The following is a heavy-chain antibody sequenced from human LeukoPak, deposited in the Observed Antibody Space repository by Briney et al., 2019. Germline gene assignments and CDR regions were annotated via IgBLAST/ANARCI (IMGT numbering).Heavy chain of an antibody. V-gene: IGHV3-30*02. Sequence: GGSLRLSCAASGFTFSSYGMHWVRQAPGKGLEWVAFIRYDGSNKYYADSVKGRFTISRHNAKNSLYLQMNSLRAEDTALYHCARARMRSGSYYRLDYYYGMDVWGQGTTVTVSS. J-gene: IGHJ6*02. D-gene: IGHD3-10*01. CDR3: ARARMRSGSYYRLDYYYGMDV. CDR2: IRYDGSNK. CDR1: GFTFSSYG.